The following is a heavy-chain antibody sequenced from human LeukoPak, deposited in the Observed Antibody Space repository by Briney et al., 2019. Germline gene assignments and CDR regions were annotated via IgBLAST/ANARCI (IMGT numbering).Heavy chain of an antibody. Sequence: GGSLRLSCAASGFTFTHYAMHWVRQTPGKGLEWVAVIFYDGTIQYYSDSVRGRLIVSRDNPKNTLYLQMNSLRVEDTALYYCARDLGYLRSSSSWHNWFDPWGQGTLVTVSS. CDR1: GFTFTHYA. D-gene: IGHD6-13*01. J-gene: IGHJ5*02. CDR2: IFYDGTIQ. V-gene: IGHV3-30*03. CDR3: ARDLGYLRSSSSWHNWFDP.